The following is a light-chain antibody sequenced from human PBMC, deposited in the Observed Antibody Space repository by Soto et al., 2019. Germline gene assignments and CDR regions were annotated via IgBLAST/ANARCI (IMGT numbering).Light chain of an antibody. CDR3: QQRSNWIT. Sequence: EIVLTQSPVILSLSPGERATLSCRASQSVSTYLAWYQQKSGQAPRLLIYDASNRATGIPARFSGSGSGTDFTLTISSLEPEDFAVYYCQQRSNWITFGQGTRLEIK. CDR2: DAS. CDR1: QSVSTY. V-gene: IGKV3-11*01. J-gene: IGKJ5*01.